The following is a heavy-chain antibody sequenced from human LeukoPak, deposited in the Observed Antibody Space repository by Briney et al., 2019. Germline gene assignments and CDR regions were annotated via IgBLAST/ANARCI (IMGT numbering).Heavy chain of an antibody. CDR2: INHSGST. CDR1: GGSLSGYY. J-gene: IGHJ4*02. V-gene: IGHV4-34*01. CDR3: ARGTNYFDY. Sequence: SETLSLTCAVYGGSLSGYYWSWIRQPPGKGLEWIGEINHSGSTNYNPSLKSRVTISVDTSKNQFSLKLSSVTAADTAVYYCARGTNYFDYWGQGTLVTVSS.